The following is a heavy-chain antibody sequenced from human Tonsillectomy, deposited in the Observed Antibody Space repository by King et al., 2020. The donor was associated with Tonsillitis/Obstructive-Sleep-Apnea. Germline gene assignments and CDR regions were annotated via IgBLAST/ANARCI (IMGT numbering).Heavy chain of an antibody. CDR2: INHSGNT. J-gene: IGHJ4*02. CDR1: GGSFSGYY. V-gene: IGHV4-34*01. Sequence: VQLPQWGAGLLKPSETLSLTCAVYGGSFSGYYWSWIRQPPGKGLEWIGEINHSGNTNYNPSLKSRVTISVDTSKNQFSLKLNSVTAADTSVYYCARGQNYGGNSGFDYWGQGTLVTVSS. D-gene: IGHD4-23*01. CDR3: ARGQNYGGNSGFDY.